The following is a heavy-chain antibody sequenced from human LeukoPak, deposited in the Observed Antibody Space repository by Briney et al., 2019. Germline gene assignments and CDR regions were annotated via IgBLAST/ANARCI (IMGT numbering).Heavy chain of an antibody. CDR2: INHSGST. V-gene: IGHV4-34*01. Sequence: SETLSLTCAVYGGSFSGYYWSWIRQPPGKGLEWIGEINHSGSTNYNPSLKSRVTISVDTSKNQFSLKLSSVTAADTAVYYCARANYYYDSSGYSWFDPWGQGTLVTVSS. CDR1: GGSFSGYY. D-gene: IGHD3-22*01. CDR3: ARANYYYDSSGYSWFDP. J-gene: IGHJ5*02.